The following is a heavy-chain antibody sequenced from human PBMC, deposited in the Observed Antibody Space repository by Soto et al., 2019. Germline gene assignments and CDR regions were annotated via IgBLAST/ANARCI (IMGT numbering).Heavy chain of an antibody. CDR2: IIPIFETT. Sequence: SVKVSCKASGGTFSSYAINWVRQAPGQGLEWMGGIIPIFETTNYSHKFQGRVTITADRSTSTAYMELSSLRSEDTAVYYCARALNTLTGVIYYSMDVWGQGTTVTVYS. CDR1: GGTFSSYA. J-gene: IGHJ6*02. CDR3: ARALNTLTGVIYYSMDV. D-gene: IGHD2-21*01. V-gene: IGHV1-69*06.